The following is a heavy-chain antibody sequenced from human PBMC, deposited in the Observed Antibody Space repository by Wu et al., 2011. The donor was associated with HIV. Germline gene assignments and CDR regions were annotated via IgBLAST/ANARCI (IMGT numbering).Heavy chain of an antibody. CDR3: ATFGPSGYSYGQHYYYYYMDV. V-gene: IGHV1-69-2*01. D-gene: IGHD5-18*01. J-gene: IGHJ6*03. CDR1: GYTFTDYY. Sequence: VQLVQSGPEVKKPGATVKISCKVSGYTFTDYYMHWVQQAPGKGLEWMGLVDPEDGETIYAEKFQGRVTITADTSTDTAYMELSSLRSEDTAVYYCATFGPSGYSYGQHYYYYYMDVWGKGTTVTVSS. CDR2: VDPEDGET.